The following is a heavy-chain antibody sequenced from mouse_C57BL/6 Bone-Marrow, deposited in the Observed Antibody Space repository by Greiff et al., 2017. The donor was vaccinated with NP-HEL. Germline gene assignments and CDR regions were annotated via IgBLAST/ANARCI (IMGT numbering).Heavy chain of an antibody. CDR1: GYTFTSYW. D-gene: IGHD1-1*01. CDR2: IDPSASYT. J-gene: IGHJ2*01. CDR3: ARPYYYGSSHFDN. Sequence: QVQLKQPGAELVMPGASVQLSCKASGYTFTSYWMHWVQQRPGQGLEWIGEIDPSASYTTYTQKFKGKSTLTVDKSSSPAYTPLSSLTSDETAVYYCARPYYYGSSHFDNSGQGTTLTVSS. V-gene: IGHV1-69*01.